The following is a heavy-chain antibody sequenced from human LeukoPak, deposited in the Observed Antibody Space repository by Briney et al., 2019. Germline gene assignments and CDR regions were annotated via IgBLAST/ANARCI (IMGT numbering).Heavy chain of an antibody. J-gene: IGHJ4*02. CDR1: GGSITSYS. V-gene: IGHV4-59*01. CDR2: IYYSGST. CDR3: ARGRRPYYFDY. Sequence: SETLSLTCTVSGGSITSYSWSWIRQSPGKGLEWIGYIYYSGSTNYNPSLKSRVTISVDTSKNQFSLKLSSVTAADTAVYYCARGRRPYYFDYWGQGTLVTVSS.